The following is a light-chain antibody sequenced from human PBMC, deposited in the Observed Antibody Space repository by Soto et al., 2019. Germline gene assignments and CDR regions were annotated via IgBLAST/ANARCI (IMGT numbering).Light chain of an antibody. CDR2: EVS. CDR3: SLYPPASTYV. Sequence: QSVLTQPPSVSGYLGQSVTISSTGTSCDLASYNRVSWYQRPPGTGPKLVIYEVSNRPSGIPDRFSGSKSGNTASLTTSGLQAEDESEYYCSLYPPASTYVFGSGTKVTVL. V-gene: IGLV2-18*01. J-gene: IGLJ1*01. CDR1: SCDLASYNR.